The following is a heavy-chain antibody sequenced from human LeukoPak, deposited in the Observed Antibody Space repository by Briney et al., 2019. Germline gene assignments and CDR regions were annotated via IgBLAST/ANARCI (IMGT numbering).Heavy chain of an antibody. Sequence: SETLSLTCTVSGGSTTSSSYYWGWIRQPPGKGLEWIGEINHSGSTNYNPSLKSRVTISVDTSKNQFSLKLSSVTAADTAVYYCARGLAVAGTEDAFDIWGQGTMVTVSS. V-gene: IGHV4-39*07. CDR1: GGSTTSSSYY. CDR3: ARGLAVAGTEDAFDI. D-gene: IGHD6-19*01. CDR2: INHSGST. J-gene: IGHJ3*02.